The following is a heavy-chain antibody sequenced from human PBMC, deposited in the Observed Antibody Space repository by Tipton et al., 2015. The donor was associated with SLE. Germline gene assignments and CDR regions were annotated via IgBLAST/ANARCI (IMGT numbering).Heavy chain of an antibody. Sequence: LRLSCTVSGGSISSYYWSWIRQPPGKGLEWIGSMYHSGSTYYNPSLKSGVTISVDTSKNQFFLKLSSVTAADTAVYYCARGNDFWSGYSYYMDVWGKGTTVTVSS. V-gene: IGHV4-38-2*02. CDR2: MYHSGST. J-gene: IGHJ6*03. CDR3: ARGNDFWSGYSYYMDV. D-gene: IGHD3-3*01. CDR1: GGSISSYY.